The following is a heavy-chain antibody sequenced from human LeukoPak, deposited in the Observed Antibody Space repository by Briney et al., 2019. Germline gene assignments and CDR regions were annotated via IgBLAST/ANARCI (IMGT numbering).Heavy chain of an antibody. J-gene: IGHJ6*03. V-gene: IGHV4-59*01. CDR3: ARLGGQYDIYYSTEA. CDR1: GGSISNYY. CDR2: IYYSGST. Sequence: SETLSLTFTVSGGSISNYYWSWVRQPPGKGLEWIGYIYYSGSTNYNPSLKSRVTISVDTSKNQFSLKVNSVAAADTAVYYCARLGGQYDIYYSTEAWGKGTPVTISS. D-gene: IGHD3-10*01.